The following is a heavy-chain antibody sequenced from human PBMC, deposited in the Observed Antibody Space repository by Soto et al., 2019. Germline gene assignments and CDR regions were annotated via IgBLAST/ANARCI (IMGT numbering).Heavy chain of an antibody. J-gene: IGHJ3*01. V-gene: IGHV4-30-4*01. CDR2: SYYTGSS. D-gene: IGHD6-25*01. CDR1: GDSIRSPDCY. CDR3: ARDKWSGYDSGAFDV. Sequence: QVQLQESSPGLVKPSQTLSLTCSVSGDSIRSPDCYWGWLRQTPGKGLVWIGYSYYTGSSYYHPSLKSRVSISVDTSKNQFSLKLNSVSAADTAIYYCARDKWSGYDSGAFDVWGQGTTVTVSS.